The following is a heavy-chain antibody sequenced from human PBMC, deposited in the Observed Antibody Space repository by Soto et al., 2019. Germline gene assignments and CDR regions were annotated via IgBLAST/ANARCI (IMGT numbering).Heavy chain of an antibody. D-gene: IGHD2-2*01. CDR3: AKAPNVRCSSTSCEETTVTTYYFDY. Sequence: EVQLVESGGGLVQPGRSLRLSCAASGFTFDDYAMHWVRQAPGKGLEWVSGISWNSGSIGYADSVKGRFTISRDNAKNSLYRQLNSLRAEDTALYYCAKAPNVRCSSTSCEETTVTTYYFDYWGQGTLVTVSS. J-gene: IGHJ4*02. CDR1: GFTFDDYA. CDR2: ISWNSGSI. V-gene: IGHV3-9*01.